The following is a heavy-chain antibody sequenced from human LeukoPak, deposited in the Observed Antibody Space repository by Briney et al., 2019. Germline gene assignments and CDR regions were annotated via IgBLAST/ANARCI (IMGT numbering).Heavy chain of an antibody. CDR2: IYYGQTI. CDR1: AASISSSSHH. CDR3: VRHDGRGGATMGAFDS. Sequence: SETLSLTCTISAASISSSSHHWGWIRQPPGKGLEWIVSIYYGQTIYYNPSLNSRVTISVVTSKDQFTLQLNSVTAADTAVYYCVRHDGRGGATMGAFDSWGQGSLVTVSS. J-gene: IGHJ5*01. D-gene: IGHD4/OR15-4a*01. V-gene: IGHV4-39*01.